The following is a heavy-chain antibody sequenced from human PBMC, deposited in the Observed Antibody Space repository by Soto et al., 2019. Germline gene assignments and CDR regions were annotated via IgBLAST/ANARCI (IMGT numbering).Heavy chain of an antibody. CDR1: GYTFTGYY. Sequence: GASVKLSSKAPGYTFTGYYMQWVRQAPGQGLEWMGWINPNSGGTNYAQKFQGWVTMTRDTSISTAYMELSRLRSDDTAVYYCARASDILTMSFDPWGQGTLVTVSS. D-gene: IGHD3-9*01. J-gene: IGHJ5*02. V-gene: IGHV1-2*04. CDR2: INPNSGGT. CDR3: ARASDILTMSFDP.